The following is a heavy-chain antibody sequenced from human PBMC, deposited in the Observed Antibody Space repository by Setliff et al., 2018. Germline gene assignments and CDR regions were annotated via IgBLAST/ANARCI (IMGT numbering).Heavy chain of an antibody. Sequence: ASVKVSCKASGYTFRNCAFAWVRQAPGQGLEWVGWISVYNGDTNYAQKFQGRVTLTTDTSTSTAYMELRSLTSDDSAFYYCARAPSVELVTIRTNSWFTYWGQGTLVTVS. V-gene: IGHV1-18*01. CDR2: ISVYNGDT. CDR3: ARAPSVELVTIRTNSWFTY. D-gene: IGHD5-18*01. J-gene: IGHJ4*02. CDR1: GYTFRNCA.